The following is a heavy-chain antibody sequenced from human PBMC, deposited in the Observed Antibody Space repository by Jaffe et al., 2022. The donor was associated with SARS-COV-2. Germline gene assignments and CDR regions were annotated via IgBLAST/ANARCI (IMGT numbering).Heavy chain of an antibody. D-gene: IGHD6-6*01. Sequence: QVQLVQSGAEVKKPGSSVKVSCKASGGTFSSYAISWVRQAPGQGLEWMGGIIPIFGTANYAQKFQGRVTITADESTSTAYMELSSLRSEDTAVYYCATGAVSSIAAPRGYYYYGMDVWGQGTTVTVSS. CDR3: ATGAVSSIAAPRGYYYYGMDV. V-gene: IGHV1-69*01. J-gene: IGHJ6*02. CDR1: GGTFSSYA. CDR2: IIPIFGTA.